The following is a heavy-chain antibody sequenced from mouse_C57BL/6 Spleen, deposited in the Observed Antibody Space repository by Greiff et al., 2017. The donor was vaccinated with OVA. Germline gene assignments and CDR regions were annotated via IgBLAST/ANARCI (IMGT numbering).Heavy chain of an antibody. V-gene: IGHV5-9-1*02. Sequence: EVHLVESGEGLVKPGGSLKLSCAASGFTFSGYAMSWVRQTPEKRLEWVAYISSGGDYIYYADTVKGRFTISRDNARNTLYLQMSSLKSEDTAMYYCTRENYGGDYWGQGTTLTVSS. CDR3: TRENYGGDY. CDR1: GFTFSGYA. D-gene: IGHD1-1*01. CDR2: ISSGGDYI. J-gene: IGHJ2*01.